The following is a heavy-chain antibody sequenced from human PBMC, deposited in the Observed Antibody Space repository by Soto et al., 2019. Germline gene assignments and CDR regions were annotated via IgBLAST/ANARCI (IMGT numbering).Heavy chain of an antibody. CDR1: GFTFDDYA. CDR2: INWNSGSI. J-gene: IGHJ1*01. CDR3: VKDESINWYSGHFRH. D-gene: IGHD6-13*01. Sequence: EVQLVESGGGLVRPGRSLRLSCAASGFTFDDYAMHWVRQVPGKGLEWVSGINWNSGSIGYRDSVKGRFAISRDNAKNSLHLQMNSLSAEDTAFYYCVKDESINWYSGHFRHWGQGTLVTVSS. V-gene: IGHV3-9*01.